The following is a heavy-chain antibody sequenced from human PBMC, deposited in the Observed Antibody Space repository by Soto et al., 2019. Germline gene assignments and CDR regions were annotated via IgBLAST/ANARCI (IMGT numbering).Heavy chain of an antibody. Sequence: QVQLQESGPGLVKPSQTLSLTCTVSGGSISSGDYYWSWIRQLPGKGLEWIGYIYHSGSGSTYYNPSLKSRVIISIDTSKNQFSLNLSSVTAADTAVYYCARGGYYYGSGSSYKSWFDPWGQGTLVTVSS. V-gene: IGHV4-31*03. J-gene: IGHJ5*02. CDR2: IYHSGSGST. CDR3: ARGGYYYGSGSSYKSWFDP. CDR1: GGSISSGDYY. D-gene: IGHD3-10*01.